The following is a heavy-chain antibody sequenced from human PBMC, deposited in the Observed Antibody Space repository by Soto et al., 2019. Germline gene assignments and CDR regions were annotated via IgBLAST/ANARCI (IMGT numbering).Heavy chain of an antibody. V-gene: IGHV3-64*07. J-gene: IGHJ4*02. CDR3: ARADYGTFDN. Sequence: EVQLLESGGGLVQPGGSLRLSCSASGFIFRNYNMHWVRQAPGKGLEYVSGISSNGGSTFYADSVKGRFSISRDNSKNTLHLQMRSLRPEDMGTYYCARADYGTFDNWGQGTLVAVSS. D-gene: IGHD4-17*01. CDR2: ISSNGGST. CDR1: GFIFRNYN.